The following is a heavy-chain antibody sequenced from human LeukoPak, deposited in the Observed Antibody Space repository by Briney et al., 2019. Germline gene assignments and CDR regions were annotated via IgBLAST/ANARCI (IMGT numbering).Heavy chain of an antibody. V-gene: IGHV4-59*01. D-gene: IGHD2-15*01. J-gene: IGHJ3*02. CDR1: GGSISSYY. CDR2: IYYSGST. Sequence: SETLSLTCTVSGGSISSYYWSWIRQPPGKGLEWVGYIYYSGSTNHNPSLKSRVTISVDTSKNQFSLRLSSVTAADTAVYYCARALYCSGGSCYPHAAFDIWGQGTMVTVSS. CDR3: ARALYCSGGSCYPHAAFDI.